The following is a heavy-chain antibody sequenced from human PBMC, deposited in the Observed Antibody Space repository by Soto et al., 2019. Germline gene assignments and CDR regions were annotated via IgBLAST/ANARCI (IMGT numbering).Heavy chain of an antibody. V-gene: IGHV1-18*01. J-gene: IGHJ4*02. CDR1: GYTLSSYE. CDR2: ITPHNGNT. CDR3: ATTGLYNGYDLARLVDAF. Sequence: ASVKVSCKASGYTLSSYEITWVRQAPGQGLEWVGWITPHNGNTKIAQRLQGRVTMTTDISTHTAYVELRSLGSDDTAVYYCATTGLYNGYDLARLVDAFWGQGTLVIVS. D-gene: IGHD5-12*01.